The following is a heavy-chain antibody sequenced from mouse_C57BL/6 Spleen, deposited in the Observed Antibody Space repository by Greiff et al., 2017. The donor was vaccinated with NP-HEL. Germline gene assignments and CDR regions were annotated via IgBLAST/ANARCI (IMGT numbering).Heavy chain of an antibody. CDR3: ARPYYGSSYGFAY. CDR1: GFTFSDYY. Sequence: EVKLVESGGGLVQPGGSLKLSCAASGFTFSDYYMYWVRQTPEKRLEWVAYISNGGGSTYYPDTVKGRFTISRDNAKNTLYLQMSRLKSEDTAMYYCARPYYGSSYGFAYWGQGTLVTVSA. D-gene: IGHD1-1*01. J-gene: IGHJ3*01. CDR2: ISNGGGST. V-gene: IGHV5-12*01.